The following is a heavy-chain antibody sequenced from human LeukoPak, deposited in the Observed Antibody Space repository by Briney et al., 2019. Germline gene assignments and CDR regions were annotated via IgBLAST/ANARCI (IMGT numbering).Heavy chain of an antibody. CDR2: ISGGGGST. CDR1: GFTFSSYA. V-gene: IGHV3-23*01. D-gene: IGHD1-26*01. CDR3: AKDIEFIVGATDY. J-gene: IGHJ4*02. Sequence: PGGSLRLSCAASGFTFSSYAMSWVRQAPGKGLEWVSAISGGGGSTYYADSVKGRFTISRDNSKNTLYLQMNSLRAEDTAVYYCAKDIEFIVGATDYWGQGTLVTVSS.